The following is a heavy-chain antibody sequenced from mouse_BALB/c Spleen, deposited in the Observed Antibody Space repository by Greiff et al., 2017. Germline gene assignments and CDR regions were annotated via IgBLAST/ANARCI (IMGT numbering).Heavy chain of an antibody. D-gene: IGHD2-1*01. CDR3: TRDGNEAMDY. CDR1: GFTFSNYW. V-gene: IGHV6-6*02. CDR2: IRLKSNNYAT. Sequence: EVMLVESGGGLVQPGGSMKLSCVASGFTFSNYWMNWVRQSPEKGLEWVAEIRLKSNNYATHYAESVKGRFTISRDDSKSSVYLQMNNLRAEDTGIYYCTRDGNEAMDYWGQGTSVTVSS. J-gene: IGHJ4*01.